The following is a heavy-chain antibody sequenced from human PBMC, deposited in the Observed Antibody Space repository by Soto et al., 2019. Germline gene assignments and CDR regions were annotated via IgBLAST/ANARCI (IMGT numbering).Heavy chain of an antibody. CDR1: GYTFSSYG. V-gene: IGHV1-18*01. CDR3: ERDCSGGSCSTAY. Sequence: QVQLVQSGAEVKKPGASVKVSCKASGYTFSSYGISWVRQGPGQGLEWMGWISVYNGNKMYAQKFQGRVTMTTDTSTSTAYMELRSLRSDDTAVYYCERDCSGGSCSTAYWGQGTLVTVSS. D-gene: IGHD2-15*01. CDR2: ISVYNGNK. J-gene: IGHJ4*02.